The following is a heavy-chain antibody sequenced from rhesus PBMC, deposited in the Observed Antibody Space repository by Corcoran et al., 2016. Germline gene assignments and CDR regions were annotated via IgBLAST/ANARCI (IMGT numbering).Heavy chain of an antibody. D-gene: IGHD2-27*01. J-gene: IGHJ4*01. CDR2: IDPSDSAT. CDR1: GYSFTSYW. V-gene: IGHV5-2*01. Sequence: EVQLVQSGAEVKRPGESLKISCKTSGYSFTSYWISWVRQMPGKGLEWIGAIDPSDSATRHSPSFQGQVTISADKSISTTYLQWSSLKASDSATYYCARGGGDIVVVFTAMTTNQPLDYWGQGVLVTVSS. CDR3: ARGGGDIVVVFTAMTTNQPLDY.